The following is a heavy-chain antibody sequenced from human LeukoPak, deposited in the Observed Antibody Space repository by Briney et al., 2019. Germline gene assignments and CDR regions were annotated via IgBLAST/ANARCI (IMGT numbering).Heavy chain of an antibody. CDR3: ARARSYGSGSYPYGMDV. J-gene: IGHJ6*02. D-gene: IGHD3-10*01. Sequence: GASVKVSCKASGFTFTSYSMHWVRQAPGQGLEWMGMINPSGGSTSYAQKFQGRVTMTRDTSTSSVYMELSSLRFEDTAVYYCARARSYGSGSYPYGMDVWGQGTTVTVSS. V-gene: IGHV1-46*01. CDR2: INPSGGST. CDR1: GFTFTSYS.